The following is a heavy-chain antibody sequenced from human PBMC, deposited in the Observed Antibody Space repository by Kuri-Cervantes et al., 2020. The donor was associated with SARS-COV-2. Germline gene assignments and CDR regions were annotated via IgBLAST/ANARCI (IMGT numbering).Heavy chain of an antibody. Sequence: GGSLRLSCAASGFTFSHFALFWVRQAPGKGLEWVAVISYDGNNKYYSDSVMGRFTISRDDSTNTVYLQMNSLRAEDTAVYYCAKNGYDYYGSGSYYYYYYGMDVWGQGTTVTVSS. J-gene: IGHJ6*02. CDR2: ISYDGNNK. V-gene: IGHV3-30*18. D-gene: IGHD3-10*01. CDR1: GFTFSHFA. CDR3: AKNGYDYYGSGSYYYYYYGMDV.